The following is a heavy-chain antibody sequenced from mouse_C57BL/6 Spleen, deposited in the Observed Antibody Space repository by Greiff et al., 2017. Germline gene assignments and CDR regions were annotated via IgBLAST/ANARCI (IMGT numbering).Heavy chain of an antibody. CDR2: FYPGSGSI. V-gene: IGHV1-62-2*01. CDR3: ARHEEAIYDGYYVGFAY. D-gene: IGHD2-3*01. Sequence: VQLQQSGAELVKPGASVKLSCTASGYTFTEYTIHWVKQRSGQGLEWIGWFYPGSGSIKYNEKFKDKATLTADKSSSTVYMELSRLTSEDSAVYFCARHEEAIYDGYYVGFAYWGQGTLVTVSA. CDR1: GYTFTEYT. J-gene: IGHJ3*01.